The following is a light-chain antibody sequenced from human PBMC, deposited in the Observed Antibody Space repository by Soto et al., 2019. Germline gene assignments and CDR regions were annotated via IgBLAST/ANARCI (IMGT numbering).Light chain of an antibody. J-gene: IGLJ1*01. CDR3: SSYTTSNTRQIV. CDR1: SSDVGGYNY. Sequence: QSVLTQPASVSGSPGQSITISCTGTSSDVGGYNYVSWYQHHPGKAPKLIIYDVTNRPSGVSNPFSGSKSGNTASLTISGLRPEDEADYYCSSYTTSNTRQIVFGTGTKVTLL. V-gene: IGLV2-14*03. CDR2: DVT.